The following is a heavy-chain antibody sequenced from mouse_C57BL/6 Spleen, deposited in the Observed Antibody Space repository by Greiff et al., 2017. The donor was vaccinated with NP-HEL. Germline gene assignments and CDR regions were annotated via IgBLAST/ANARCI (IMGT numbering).Heavy chain of an antibody. CDR1: GYAFSSYW. V-gene: IGHV1-80*01. Sequence: VQLQQSGAELVKPGASVKISCKASGYAFSSYWMNWVKQRPGKGLEWIGQIYPGDGDTNYNGKFKGKATLTADKSSSTAYMQLSSLTSEDSAVYYCARDLVATDYFDYWGQGTTLTVSS. CDR3: ARDLVATDYFDY. J-gene: IGHJ2*01. D-gene: IGHD1-1*01. CDR2: IYPGDGDT.